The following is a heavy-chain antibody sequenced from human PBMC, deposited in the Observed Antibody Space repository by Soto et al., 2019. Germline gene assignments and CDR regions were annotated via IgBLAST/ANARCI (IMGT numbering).Heavy chain of an antibody. CDR2: IDEYGNTI. CDR1: GFTFSSYW. CDR3: TGEGGGGGGY. V-gene: IGHV3-74*01. D-gene: IGHD3-16*01. J-gene: IGHJ4*02. Sequence: EVQLVESGGGLVQPGGSLRLSCAASGFTFSSYWMHWVRQVPGKGLVWVSRIDEYGNTINYADSVRGRFTISRDNAKNTLYLEMDGRGAEARSFYYGTGEGGGGGGYWGQGTLVTVSS.